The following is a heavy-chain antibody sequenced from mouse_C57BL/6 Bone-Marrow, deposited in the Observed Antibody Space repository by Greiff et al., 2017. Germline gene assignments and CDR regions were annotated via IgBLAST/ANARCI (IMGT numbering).Heavy chain of an antibody. Sequence: VQLQQPGAELVRPGSSVKLSCKASGYTFTSYWMDWVKQRPGQGLEWIGNIYPSDSETHYNQKFKDKATLTVDKSSSTAYMQLSSLTSEDSAVYYCARWYGYHWYFDVWGTGTTVTVSS. CDR1: GYTFTSYW. CDR3: ARWYGYHWYFDV. J-gene: IGHJ1*03. V-gene: IGHV1-61*01. CDR2: IYPSDSET. D-gene: IGHD2-2*01.